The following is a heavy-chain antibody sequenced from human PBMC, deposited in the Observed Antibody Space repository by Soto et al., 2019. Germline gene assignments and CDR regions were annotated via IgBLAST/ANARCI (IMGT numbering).Heavy chain of an antibody. J-gene: IGHJ4*02. CDR1: GFTFSDYY. V-gene: IGHV3-11*06. CDR3: ATAEYYYDSSGYPRAGYFDY. CDR2: ISSSSSYT. Sequence: GGSLSLSCAASGFTFSDYYVSWISQAPGKGLEWVSYISSSSSYTNYADSVKGRFTISRDNAKNSLYLQMNSLRAEDTAVYYCATAEYYYDSSGYPRAGYFDYWGQGTLGTVSS. D-gene: IGHD3-22*01.